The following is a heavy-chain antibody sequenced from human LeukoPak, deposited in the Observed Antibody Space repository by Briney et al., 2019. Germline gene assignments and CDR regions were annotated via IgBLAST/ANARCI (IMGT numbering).Heavy chain of an antibody. CDR3: ARVYRSQFVWRPFDY. V-gene: IGHV1-46*01. Sequence: ASVKVSCKASGYTFANYYVHWVRQAPGQGLEWMGVVNPSGGSSNYAQKFQGRVTMTRDMSTSTVYMELSSLTSEDTAVYYCARVYRSQFVWRPFDYWGQGTLVTVPS. J-gene: IGHJ4*02. D-gene: IGHD6-19*01. CDR1: GYTFANYY. CDR2: VNPSGGSS.